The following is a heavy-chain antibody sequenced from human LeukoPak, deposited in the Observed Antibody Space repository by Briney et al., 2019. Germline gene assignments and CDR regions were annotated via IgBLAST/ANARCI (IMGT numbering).Heavy chain of an antibody. V-gene: IGHV3-23*01. CDR1: GFTFSSYA. J-gene: IGHJ6*02. CDR3: ARVSPDTRYYYGMDV. Sequence: GGSLRLSCAASGFTFSSYAMSWIRQAPGKGLEWVSAISGSGGSTYYADSVKGRFTISRDNAKNSLYLQMNSPRAEDTAVYYCARVSPDTRYYYGMDVWGQGTTVTVSS. CDR2: ISGSGGST.